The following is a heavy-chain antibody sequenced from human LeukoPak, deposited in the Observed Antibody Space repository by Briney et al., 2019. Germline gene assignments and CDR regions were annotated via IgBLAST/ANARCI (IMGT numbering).Heavy chain of an antibody. Sequence: SGGSLRLSCAASGFTFSSYGMSWVRQAPGKGLEWVSAISGSGGSTYYADSVKGRFTISRDNSKNTLYLQMNSLRAEDTAVYYCAKASGQWLVPGGYWGQGTLVTVSS. CDR2: ISGSGGST. J-gene: IGHJ4*02. D-gene: IGHD6-19*01. CDR1: GFTFSSYG. V-gene: IGHV3-23*01. CDR3: AKASGQWLVPGGY.